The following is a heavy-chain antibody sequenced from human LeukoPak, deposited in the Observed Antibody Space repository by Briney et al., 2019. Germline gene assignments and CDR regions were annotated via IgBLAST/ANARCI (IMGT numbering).Heavy chain of an antibody. J-gene: IGHJ4*02. V-gene: IGHV3-23*01. CDR2: ISGSGGST. Sequence: RGALRLSCAASGFTFSSYAMSWVRQAPGKGLEWVSAISGSGGSTYYADSVKGRFTISRDNSKNTPYLQMNSLRAEDTAVYYCANGGVAGPNFDYWGQGTLVTVTS. CDR1: GFTFSSYA. D-gene: IGHD6-19*01. CDR3: ANGGVAGPNFDY.